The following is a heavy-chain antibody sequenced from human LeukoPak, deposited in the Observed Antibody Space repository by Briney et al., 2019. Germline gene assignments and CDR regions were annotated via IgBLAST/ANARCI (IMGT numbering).Heavy chain of an antibody. CDR3: ARRQRQWLEPDY. Sequence: PGESLKISCQGSGYSFSIYWIGWVRQMPGKGLEWMGIIYPGDSDTRYSPSFQGQVTISADKSISTAYLQWSSLKASDTAMYYCARRQRQWLEPDYWGQGTLVTVSS. CDR2: IYPGDSDT. V-gene: IGHV5-51*01. CDR1: GYSFSIYW. D-gene: IGHD6-19*01. J-gene: IGHJ4*02.